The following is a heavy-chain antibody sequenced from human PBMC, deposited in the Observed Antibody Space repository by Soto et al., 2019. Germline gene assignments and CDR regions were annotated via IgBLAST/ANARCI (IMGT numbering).Heavy chain of an antibody. CDR3: ATSSGSYYRPFDY. J-gene: IGHJ4*02. D-gene: IGHD1-26*01. CDR1: GFTFSSYE. V-gene: IGHV3-48*03. Sequence: WGSLRLSCAASGFTFSSYEMNWVRQAPWKGLEWVSYISSSGSTIYYADSVKGRFTISRDNAKNSLYLQMNSLRAEDTAVYYCATSSGSYYRPFDYWGQGTLVTVSS. CDR2: ISSSGSTI.